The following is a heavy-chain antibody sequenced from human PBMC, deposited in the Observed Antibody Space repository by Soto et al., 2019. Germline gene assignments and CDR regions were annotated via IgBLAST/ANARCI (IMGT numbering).Heavy chain of an antibody. V-gene: IGHV1-3*01. CDR1: GYTFTSYA. D-gene: IGHD2-15*01. CDR2: INACNGNT. J-gene: IGHJ4*02. CDR3: ARGDIVVVVAATPFDY. Sequence: QVQLVQSGAEVKKPGASVKVSCKASGYTFTSYAMHWVRQAPGQRLEWMGWINACNGNTKYSQKFQGRVTITRDTSASTAYMELSSLRSEDTAVYYCARGDIVVVVAATPFDYWGQGTLVTVSS.